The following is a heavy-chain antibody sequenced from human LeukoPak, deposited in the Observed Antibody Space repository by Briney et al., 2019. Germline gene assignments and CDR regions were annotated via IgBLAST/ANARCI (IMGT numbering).Heavy chain of an antibody. D-gene: IGHD3-16*01. Sequence: RESGPALVKPTQTLTLTCTFSGFSLSTSGMCVSWIRQPPGKALEWLARIDWDDDKYYSTSLKTRLTISKDTSKNQVVLTMTNMDPVDTATYYCARTIYDYVWGSLYYFDYWGQGTLVTVSS. CDR3: ARTIYDYVWGSLYYFDY. V-gene: IGHV2-70*11. CDR2: IDWDDDK. CDR1: GFSLSTSGMC. J-gene: IGHJ4*02.